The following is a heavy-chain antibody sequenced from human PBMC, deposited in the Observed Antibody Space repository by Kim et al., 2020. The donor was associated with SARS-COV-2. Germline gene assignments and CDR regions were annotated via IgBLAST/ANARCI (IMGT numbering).Heavy chain of an antibody. CDR2: ISRSGIA. J-gene: IGHJ5*02. D-gene: IGHD1-26*01. V-gene: IGHV4-34*01. CDR3: ATEVSGDGWFDP. CDR1: GGPFGDYY. Sequence: SETLSLTCAVYGGPFGDYYWSWIRQPPGKGLEWIGEISRSGIANYNPSLMSRVTISVDTSKNQFSLNLRSVTAADTAVYYCATEVSGDGWFDPWGQGTLV.